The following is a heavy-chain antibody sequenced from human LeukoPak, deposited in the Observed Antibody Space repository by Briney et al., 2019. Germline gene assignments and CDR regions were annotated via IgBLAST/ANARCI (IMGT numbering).Heavy chain of an antibody. CDR3: ARDAKMRSGYSFDY. D-gene: IGHD3-3*01. CDR1: GYTFFSYA. J-gene: IGHJ4*02. CDR2: INAGNDNT. Sequence: GASVKVSCKAFGYTFFSYAIHWVRQALGQRLEWMGWINAGNDNTQYSQNFQDRVTITRDTSASTAYMELSSLKSEDTAVYYCARDAKMRSGYSFDYWGQGTLVTVSS. V-gene: IGHV1-3*01.